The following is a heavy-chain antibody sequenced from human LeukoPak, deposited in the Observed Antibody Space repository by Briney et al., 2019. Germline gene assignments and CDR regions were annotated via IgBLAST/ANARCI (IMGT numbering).Heavy chain of an antibody. Sequence: GRSLRLSCAASGFTFSSYAMLWVRQAPGKGLEWVAVISYDGSNKYYADSVKGRSTISRDNSKNTLYLQMNSLRAEDTAVYYCARDRSIGWELGNLAFDYWGQGTLVTVSS. CDR1: GFTFSSYA. D-gene: IGHD1-26*01. CDR2: ISYDGSNK. CDR3: ARDRSIGWELGNLAFDY. V-gene: IGHV3-30*04. J-gene: IGHJ4*02.